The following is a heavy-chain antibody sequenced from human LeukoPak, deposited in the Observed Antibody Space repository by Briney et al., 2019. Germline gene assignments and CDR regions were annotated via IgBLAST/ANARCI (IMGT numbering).Heavy chain of an antibody. CDR2: IDSDGSGT. J-gene: IGHJ4*02. V-gene: IGHV3-74*01. CDR3: ARGTAAAAGIDY. D-gene: IGHD6-13*01. Sequence: PGGSLRLSCAASGFTFSSYWMHWVRQAPGKGPVWVSHIDSDGSGTTYGDSAKGRFTISRDNAKNTLYLQMNSLRAEDTAVYYCARGTAAAAGIDYWGQGILVTVSS. CDR1: GFTFSSYW.